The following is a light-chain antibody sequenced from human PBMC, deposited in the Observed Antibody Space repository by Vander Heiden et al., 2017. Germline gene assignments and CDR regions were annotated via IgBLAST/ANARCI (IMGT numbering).Light chain of an antibody. Sequence: IQMTPSASTLSASLGDRVTITCRASQTISSWLAWYQQKPGKAPKRLIYKASSLESGVPSRFSGSGSGTEVTLTTSSLQPDDFATYYCQQYNSYVTFGPGTKVDI. CDR2: KAS. CDR1: QTISSW. CDR3: QQYNSYVT. V-gene: IGKV1-5*03. J-gene: IGKJ3*01.